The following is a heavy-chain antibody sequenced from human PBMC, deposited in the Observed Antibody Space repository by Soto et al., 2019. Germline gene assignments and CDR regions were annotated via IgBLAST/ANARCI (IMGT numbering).Heavy chain of an antibody. CDR2: ISGGGGST. J-gene: IGHJ4*02. CDR1: GFTFSSYA. Sequence: GSLRLSCAASGFTFSSYAMSWVRQAPGKGLEWVSSISGGGGSTYYADSVKGRFTISRDNSKNTLYLQMNSLRAEDTAVYHCAKDANYDYVWGSYRIDYWGQGTRVTVS. CDR3: AKDANYDYVWGSYRIDY. D-gene: IGHD3-16*02. V-gene: IGHV3-23*01.